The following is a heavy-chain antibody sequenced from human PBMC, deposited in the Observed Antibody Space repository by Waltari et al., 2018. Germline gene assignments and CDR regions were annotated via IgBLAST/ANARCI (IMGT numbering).Heavy chain of an antibody. CDR3: ARRGVVGSPCGGRAGFDP. CDR2: MQYSGTT. J-gene: IGHJ5*02. Sequence: QLQLQESGAGLVESSGTLSLTCTVFGRSISTNSYFWGWNRQPPGKGLAGIGSMQYSGTTYYNPPLKSRATISVDTSKNQFSLKLNSMAAADTAVYYCARRGVVGSPCGGRAGFDPWGQGTLVTVSS. D-gene: IGHD2-21*01. V-gene: IGHV4-39*01. CDR1: GRSISTNSYF.